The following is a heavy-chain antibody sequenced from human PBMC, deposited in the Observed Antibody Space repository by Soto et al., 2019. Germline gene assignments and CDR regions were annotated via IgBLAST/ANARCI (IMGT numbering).Heavy chain of an antibody. Sequence: PGGSLILSCAASGFTFSSYAMSWVRQAPGKGLEWVSAISGSGGSTYYADSVKGRFTISRDNSKNTLYLQMNSLRAEDTAVYYCAKFYYGSGSYQDFWFDPWGQGTLVTVSS. J-gene: IGHJ5*02. D-gene: IGHD3-10*01. CDR1: GFTFSSYA. CDR2: ISGSGGST. V-gene: IGHV3-23*01. CDR3: AKFYYGSGSYQDFWFDP.